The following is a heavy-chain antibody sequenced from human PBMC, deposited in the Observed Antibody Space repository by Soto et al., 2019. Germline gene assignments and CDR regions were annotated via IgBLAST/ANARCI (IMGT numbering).Heavy chain of an antibody. CDR2: ISYDGSNK. V-gene: IGHV3-30*18. J-gene: IGHJ4*02. D-gene: IGHD2-21*02. CDR1: GFTFSSYG. CDR3: AKDGHIVVVTAINDFDY. Sequence: PGGSLRLSCAASGFTFSSYGMHWVRQAPGKGLEWVAVISYDGSNKYYADSVKGRFTISRDNSKNTLYLQMNSLRAEDTAVYYCAKDGHIVVVTAINDFDYWGQGTLVTVSS.